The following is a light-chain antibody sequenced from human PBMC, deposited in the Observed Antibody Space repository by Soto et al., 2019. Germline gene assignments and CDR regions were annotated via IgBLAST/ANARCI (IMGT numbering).Light chain of an antibody. CDR2: EVN. J-gene: IGLJ1*01. CDR3: SAYTSSDTGV. Sequence: QSALTQPASVSGSPGQSITISCTGSSSDVGGYNYVSWYQQHPGKAPKLMIYEVNYRPSGVSNRFSGSKSGNTASLTISGLQAEDEADYYCSAYTSSDTGVFGTGTQLTGL. CDR1: SSDVGGYNY. V-gene: IGLV2-14*01.